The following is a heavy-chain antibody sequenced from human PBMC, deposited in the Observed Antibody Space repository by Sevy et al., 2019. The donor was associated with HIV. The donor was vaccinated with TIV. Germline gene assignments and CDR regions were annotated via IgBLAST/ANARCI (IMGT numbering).Heavy chain of an antibody. CDR1: GFTFSGYA. CDR2: INGKGRST. J-gene: IGHJ6*02. CDR3: AKTINSGVGVVPAANYYSYCLDV. Sequence: GGSLRLSCAASGFTFSGYAMSWVRQAPGKGLEWVSAINGKGRSTHYADSVKGRFTISRGNSKNTLYLQMKSLRAEDTAVYYCAKTINSGVGVVPAANYYSYCLDVWGQGTTVTVSS. V-gene: IGHV3-23*01. D-gene: IGHD2-2*01.